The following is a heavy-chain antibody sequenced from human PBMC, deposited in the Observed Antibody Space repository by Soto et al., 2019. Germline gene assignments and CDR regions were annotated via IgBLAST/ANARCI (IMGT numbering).Heavy chain of an antibody. Sequence: QVQLQESGPGLVKPSQTLSLTCTVSGGSISSGGYYWSWIRQHPGKGLEWIGYIYYSGSTYYNPSLKRRVTISVDTSKNQFSLKLSSVTAAGTAVYYCARGVTMVRGVIHTPYFDYWGQGTLVTVSS. V-gene: IGHV4-31*03. J-gene: IGHJ4*02. D-gene: IGHD3-10*01. CDR1: GGSISSGGYY. CDR3: ARGVTMVRGVIHTPYFDY. CDR2: IYYSGST.